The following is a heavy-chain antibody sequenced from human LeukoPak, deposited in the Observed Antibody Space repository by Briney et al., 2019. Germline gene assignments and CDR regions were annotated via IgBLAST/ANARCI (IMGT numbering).Heavy chain of an antibody. CDR2: IYPGDSDT. CDR3: ARHHPTYYYDSSGYPREIFFDY. V-gene: IGHV5-51*01. J-gene: IGHJ4*02. D-gene: IGHD3-22*01. Sequence: GESLKISCKGFGYRVSSYWIAWVRQMPGKGLEFMVIIYPGDSDTRYSPSFQGLVIISADKAISTAYLQWSSLKASDTAMYYCARHHPTYYYDSSGYPREIFFDYWGQGTLVTVSS. CDR1: GYRVSSYW.